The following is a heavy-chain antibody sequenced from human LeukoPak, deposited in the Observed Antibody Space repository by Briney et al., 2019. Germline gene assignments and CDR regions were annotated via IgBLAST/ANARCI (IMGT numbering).Heavy chain of an antibody. V-gene: IGHV1-18*01. J-gene: IGHJ4*02. CDR2: ISTYNGNT. Sequence: ASVKVSCKASGYTFNSHGISWVRQAPGQGLEWMGWISTYNGNTNYAQKLQGRVTMTTDTSTSTAYMELRSLRSDDTAVYYCARSSIAVFIDYWGQGTLVTVSS. CDR1: GYTFNSHG. CDR3: ARSSIAVFIDY. D-gene: IGHD6-6*01.